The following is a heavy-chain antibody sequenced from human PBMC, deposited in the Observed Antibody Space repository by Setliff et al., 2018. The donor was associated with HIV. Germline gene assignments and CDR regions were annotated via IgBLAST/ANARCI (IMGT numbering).Heavy chain of an antibody. CDR3: ATCRHRPSNWFDP. CDR2: VYAGGTT. CDR1: GGSISSGSYY. J-gene: IGHJ5*02. V-gene: IGHV4-61*02. Sequence: PSETLSLTCTVSGGSISSGSYYWTWIRQSAGKGLEWIGRVYAGGTTNYNPSLKSRVSISVDRSGNQFSLRLTSVTAADTAVYYCATCRHRPSNWFDPWGQGTVVTVSS.